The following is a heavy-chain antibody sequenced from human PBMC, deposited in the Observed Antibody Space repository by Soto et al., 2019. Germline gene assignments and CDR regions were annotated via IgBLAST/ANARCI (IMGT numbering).Heavy chain of an antibody. CDR2: IYYSGST. Sequence: QVQLQESGPVLVKPSQTLSHTCTVSGGSISSGDYYWRWIRQPPGKGLEWTGYIYYSGSTYYNPSLKSRVTISVDPSKNQFSLKLSSVTAADTAVYYCARASPVVTDVWGQGTTVTVSS. V-gene: IGHV4-30-4*01. J-gene: IGHJ6*02. CDR1: GGSISSGDYY. D-gene: IGHD5-18*01. CDR3: ARASPVVTDV.